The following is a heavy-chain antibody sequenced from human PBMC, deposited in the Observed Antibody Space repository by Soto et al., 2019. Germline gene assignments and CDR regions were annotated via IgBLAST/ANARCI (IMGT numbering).Heavy chain of an antibody. CDR3: ATNRVVVITGGMDV. V-gene: IGHV1-69*13. D-gene: IGHD3-22*01. CDR1: GGTFSSYA. CDR2: IIPIFGTA. J-gene: IGHJ6*02. Sequence: SVKVSCKASGGTFSSYAISWVRQAPGQGLEWMGGIIPIFGTANYAQKFQGRVTITADESTSTAYMELSSLRSEDTAVYYCATNRVVVITGGMDVWGQGTTVTVSS.